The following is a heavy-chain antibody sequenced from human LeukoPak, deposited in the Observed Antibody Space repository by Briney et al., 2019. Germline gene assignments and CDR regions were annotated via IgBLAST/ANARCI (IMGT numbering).Heavy chain of an antibody. V-gene: IGHV4-34*01. CDR1: GGSFSGYY. CDR3: ARRGWYYDSSGYVDY. D-gene: IGHD3-22*01. J-gene: IGHJ4*02. Sequence: SETLSLTCAVYGGSFSGYYWSWIRQPPGKGLEWIGEINHSGSTNYNPSLKSRVNISVDTSKNQFSLKLSSVTAADTAVYYCARRGWYYDSSGYVDYWGQGTLVTVSS. CDR2: INHSGST.